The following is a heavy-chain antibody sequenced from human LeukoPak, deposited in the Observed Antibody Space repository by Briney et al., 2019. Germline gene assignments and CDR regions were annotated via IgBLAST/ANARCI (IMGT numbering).Heavy chain of an antibody. CDR3: ARVWGSPRSVVDAFDI. J-gene: IGHJ3*02. Sequence: SVKVSCKASGGTFSSYAISWVRQAPGQGLEWMGRIIPIFGTANYAQKFQGRVTITADKSTSTAYMELSSLRSEDTAVYYCARVWGSPRSVVDAFDIWGQGTMVTVSS. CDR1: GGTFSSYA. V-gene: IGHV1-69*06. CDR2: IIPIFGTA. D-gene: IGHD2-15*01.